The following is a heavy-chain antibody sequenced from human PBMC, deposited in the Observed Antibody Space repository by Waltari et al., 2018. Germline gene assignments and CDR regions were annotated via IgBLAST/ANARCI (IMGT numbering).Heavy chain of an antibody. CDR3: AREAPYYDILTGYYNAEAWYFDL. V-gene: IGHV4-4*07. Sequence: QVQLQESGPGLVKPSETLSLTCTVSGGSISSYYWSWIRQPAGKGLEWIGRIYTSGSTNYTPSLKSRVTISVDKSKNQFSPKLSSVTAADTAVYYCAREAPYYDILTGYYNAEAWYFDLWGRGTLVTVSS. CDR1: GGSISSYY. D-gene: IGHD3-9*01. CDR2: IYTSGST. J-gene: IGHJ2*01.